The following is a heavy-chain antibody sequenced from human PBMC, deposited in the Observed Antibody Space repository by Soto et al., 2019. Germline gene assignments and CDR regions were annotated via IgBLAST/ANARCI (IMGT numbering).Heavy chain of an antibody. D-gene: IGHD6-19*01. CDR1: GDSVSSNSAA. V-gene: IGHV6-1*01. J-gene: IGHJ5*02. CDR2: TYYRSKWYN. Sequence: PSQTLSLTCAISGDSVSSNSAAWNWIRQSPSRGLEWLGRTYYRSKWYNDYAVSVKSRITINPDTSKNQFSLQLNSVTPEDTAVYYCARDRSFRWQWLFWFDPWGQGTLVTVSS. CDR3: ARDRSFRWQWLFWFDP.